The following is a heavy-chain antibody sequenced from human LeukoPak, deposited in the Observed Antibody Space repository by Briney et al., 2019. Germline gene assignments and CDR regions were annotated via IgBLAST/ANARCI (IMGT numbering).Heavy chain of an antibody. CDR3: ARVEVVTATFYWYFDL. CDR1: GGSISSSSYY. CDR2: IYYSGST. Sequence: SETLSLTCTVSGGSISSSSYYWGWIRQPPGKGLEWIGSIYYSGSTYYNPSLKSRVTISVDTSKNQFSLKLSSVTAADTAVYYCARVEVVTATFYWYFDLWGRGTLVTVSS. D-gene: IGHD2-21*02. V-gene: IGHV4-39*07. J-gene: IGHJ2*01.